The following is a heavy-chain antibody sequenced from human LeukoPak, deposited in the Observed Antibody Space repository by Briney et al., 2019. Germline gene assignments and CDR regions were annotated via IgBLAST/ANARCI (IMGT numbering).Heavy chain of an antibody. Sequence: GGSLRLSCAASGFSVRTTYMSWVRQAPGKGLEWVSVLYTGGGTDHADSVKGRFTISRDNSKNTLSLQMNSLRVEVTAIYYCTRSGYRHPYHFDSWGQGTLVTVSS. V-gene: IGHV3-53*01. CDR1: GFSVRTTY. D-gene: IGHD3-22*01. J-gene: IGHJ4*02. CDR2: LYTGGGT. CDR3: TRSGYRHPYHFDS.